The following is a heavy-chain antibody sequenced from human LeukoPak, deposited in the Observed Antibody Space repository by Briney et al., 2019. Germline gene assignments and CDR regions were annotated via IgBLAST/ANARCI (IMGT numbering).Heavy chain of an antibody. D-gene: IGHD6-13*01. CDR2: INHSGST. CDR1: GGAFSGYY. V-gene: IGHV4-34*01. J-gene: IGHJ4*02. Sequence: PSETLSLTCAVYGGAFSGYYWTWIRQPPGKGLEWIGEINHSGSTNYNPSLKSRVTISVDTSKNQFSLELSSVTAADTAVYYCARETGIAAAGTGDYWGQGTLVTVSS. CDR3: ARETGIAAAGTGDY.